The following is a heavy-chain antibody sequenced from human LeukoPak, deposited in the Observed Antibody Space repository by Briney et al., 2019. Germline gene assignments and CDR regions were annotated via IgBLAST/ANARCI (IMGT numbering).Heavy chain of an antibody. CDR2: IYYSGST. D-gene: IGHD3-22*01. V-gene: IGHV4-59*01. CDR1: GGSISSYY. J-gene: IGHJ6*03. Sequence: SSETLSLTCTVSGGSISSYYWSWIRQPPGKGLEWIGYIYYSGSTNYNPSLKSRVTISVDTSKNQFSLKLSSVTAADTAVYYCAGGTYYYDSRDYYMDVWGKGTTVTISS. CDR3: AGGTYYYDSRDYYMDV.